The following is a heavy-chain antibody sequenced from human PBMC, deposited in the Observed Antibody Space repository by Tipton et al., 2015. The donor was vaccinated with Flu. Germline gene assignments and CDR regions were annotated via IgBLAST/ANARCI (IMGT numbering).Heavy chain of an antibody. D-gene: IGHD6-19*01. Sequence: PGLVKPSETLSLTCTVSAHFITSDSFWGWIRQPPGKGLEWIGTINHSGGTYYNPSLESRVTTSLDASRRQLSLNLRSVTAADTAVYFCVAAPNFYFFDYWGQGSLVTVSS. CDR1: AHFITSDSF. J-gene: IGHJ4*02. CDR3: VAAPNFYFFDY. CDR2: INHSGGT. V-gene: IGHV4-38-2*02.